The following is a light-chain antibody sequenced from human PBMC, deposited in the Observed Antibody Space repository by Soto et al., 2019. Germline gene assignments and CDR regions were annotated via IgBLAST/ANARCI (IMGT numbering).Light chain of an antibody. Sequence: EMVLTQYPATLSLSPLERATLSCRASQSVIAYLAWYQQRPGQAPRLLIYAASSRATGIPDRFSGSGSGTDFTLTISRLEPEDFAVYYCQQYGTSPRTFGQGTKVDI. J-gene: IGKJ1*01. CDR1: QSVIAY. CDR3: QQYGTSPRT. CDR2: AAS. V-gene: IGKV3-20*01.